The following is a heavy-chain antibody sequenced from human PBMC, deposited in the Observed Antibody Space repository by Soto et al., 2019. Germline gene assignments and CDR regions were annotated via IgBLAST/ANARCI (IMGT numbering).Heavy chain of an antibody. CDR3: ARMRGLGEISPYFDS. CDR2: IYYSGRT. V-gene: IGHV4-59*01. J-gene: IGHJ4*02. CDR1: GGSISDYQ. D-gene: IGHD3-16*02. Sequence: QVQLQESGPGLVKPSETLSLTCSVSGGSISDYQWNWIRQPPGKGLEWIGYIYYSGRTNYNPSLNSRVTITLDTSTKQFSLRLRSVTAADTAVYYCARMRGLGEISPYFDSWGQGTLVTVSS.